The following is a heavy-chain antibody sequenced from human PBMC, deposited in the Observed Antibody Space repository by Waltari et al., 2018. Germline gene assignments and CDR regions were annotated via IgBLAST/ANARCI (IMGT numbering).Heavy chain of an antibody. CDR3: AKAAVAGRWDWYFDL. J-gene: IGHJ2*01. CDR2: ISYDGTNK. Sequence: RLVESGGGAVQPGRFLRLSCEAAGFTLNASALTWVRQAPGKGLEWVAVISYDGTNKYYADSVKGRFTVSRDTSTNTLYLQMNSLTTEDTATYYCAKAAVAGRWDWYFDLWGRGTLVTVSS. CDR1: GFTLNASA. D-gene: IGHD6-19*01. V-gene: IGHV3-30*01.